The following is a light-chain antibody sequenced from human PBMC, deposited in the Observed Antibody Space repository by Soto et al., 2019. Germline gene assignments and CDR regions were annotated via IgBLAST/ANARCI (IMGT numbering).Light chain of an antibody. CDR3: QQYDSSPRT. Sequence: IVMTQSPGTLSLSPGERATLSCRASQSFSSNLLAWYQQKPGQTPRLLIYGASNRATGIPDRFSGSGSGTDFTLTISRLEPEDFAVYYCQQYDSSPRTFGQGTKVDIK. CDR2: GAS. CDR1: QSFSSNL. J-gene: IGKJ1*01. V-gene: IGKV3-20*01.